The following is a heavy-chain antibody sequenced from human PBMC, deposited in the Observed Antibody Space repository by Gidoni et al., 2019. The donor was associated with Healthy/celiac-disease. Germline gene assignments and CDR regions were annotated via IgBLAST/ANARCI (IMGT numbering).Heavy chain of an antibody. CDR3: AKDTGGYYDSSGYASN. CDR1: GFTLDAYA. J-gene: IGHJ4*02. V-gene: IGHV3-9*01. Sequence: EVQLVESGGGLVPPGRPLSLSCPPSGFTLDAYAMHWVRQAPGKGLEWVAGISWNSGSIGYADSVKGRFTISRDNAKNSLYLQMNSLRAEDTALYYCAKDTGGYYDSSGYASNWGQGTLVTVSS. D-gene: IGHD3-22*01. CDR2: ISWNSGSI.